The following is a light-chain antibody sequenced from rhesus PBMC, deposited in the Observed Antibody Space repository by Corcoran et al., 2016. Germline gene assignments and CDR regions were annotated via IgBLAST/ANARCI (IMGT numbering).Light chain of an antibody. CDR3: QQYYSDPLT. V-gene: IGKV1-46*01. Sequence: DIQMTQSPSSLSASVGDSVTITCRASQSFSSSLAWYQQKPGKAPKLLIYSAFSLQSGVPSWFSGSKSGTDFTLTISSLQPEDIASYYCQQYYSDPLTFGGGTKVEVK. J-gene: IGKJ4*01. CDR1: QSFSSS. CDR2: SAF.